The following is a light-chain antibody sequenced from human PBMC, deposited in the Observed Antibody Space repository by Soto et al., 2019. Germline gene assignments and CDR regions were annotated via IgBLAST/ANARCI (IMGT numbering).Light chain of an antibody. CDR3: QQYHSTAWT. Sequence: DIVMTQSPDSLAVSLGERATINCKSSQSVLYSSNNKNYLAWYQQKPGQPPKLRIYWASTRESGVPDRFSGSGSGTDVTLTISSLQAEDVAVYYCQQYHSTAWTFGQGTKVEIK. CDR2: WAS. CDR1: QSVLYSSNNKNY. J-gene: IGKJ1*01. V-gene: IGKV4-1*01.